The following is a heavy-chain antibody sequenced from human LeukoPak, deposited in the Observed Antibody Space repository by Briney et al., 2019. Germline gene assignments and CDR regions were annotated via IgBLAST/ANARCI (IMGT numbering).Heavy chain of an antibody. CDR3: ARGLALGAAKNYFHY. J-gene: IGHJ4*02. V-gene: IGHV3-30*04. CDR2: ISYDGTNK. Sequence: GGSLRLSCAASGFTFTNYALHWVRQAPGKGLEWVSGISYDGTNKYYADSVKGRFTISRDNSKNTLSLQMNSLRAEDTALYYCARGLALGAAKNYFHYWGQGALVTVSS. CDR1: GFTFTNYA. D-gene: IGHD2-15*01.